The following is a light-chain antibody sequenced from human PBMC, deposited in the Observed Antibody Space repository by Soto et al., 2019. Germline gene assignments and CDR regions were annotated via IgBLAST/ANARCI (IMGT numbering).Light chain of an antibody. Sequence: DIQMTQSPSSLSASVGDRVTITCRASQGIKNELGWYQQKSGLAPKRLIFGATTLQSGVPSRFSGSASGTDFSLIISSLQPEDVANYYCLQYNHYPPTFGQGTRVE. J-gene: IGKJ1*01. CDR3: LQYNHYPPT. CDR2: GAT. CDR1: QGIKNE. V-gene: IGKV1-17*01.